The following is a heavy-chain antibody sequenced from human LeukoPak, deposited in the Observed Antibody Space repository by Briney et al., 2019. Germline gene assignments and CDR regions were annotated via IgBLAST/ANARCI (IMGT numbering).Heavy chain of an antibody. CDR3: AKDRSVWWHGAFDI. V-gene: IGHV3-30*18. CDR1: GFTFSSYG. CDR2: ISYDGSNK. Sequence: GRSLRLSCAASGFTFSSYGMHWVRQAPGKGLEWVSVISYDGSNKYYADSVKGRFTISRDNSQNTLYLQMNSLRAEDTAVYHCAKDRSVWWHGAFDIWGQGTMVTVSS. D-gene: IGHD3-16*01. J-gene: IGHJ3*02.